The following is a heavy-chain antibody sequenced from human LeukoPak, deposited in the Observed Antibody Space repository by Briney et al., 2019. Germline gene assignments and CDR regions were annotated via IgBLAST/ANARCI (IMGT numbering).Heavy chain of an antibody. CDR1: GGSISSGGYY. J-gene: IGHJ3*02. Sequence: SQTLSLTCTVSGGSISSGGYYWSWIRQPPGKGLEWIGYIYHSGSTYYNPSLKSRVTISVDRSKNQFSLKLSSVTAADTAVYYCARDGFVVASTSAFDIWGQGTMVTVSS. CDR2: IYHSGST. V-gene: IGHV4-30-2*01. D-gene: IGHD2-21*01. CDR3: ARDGFVVASTSAFDI.